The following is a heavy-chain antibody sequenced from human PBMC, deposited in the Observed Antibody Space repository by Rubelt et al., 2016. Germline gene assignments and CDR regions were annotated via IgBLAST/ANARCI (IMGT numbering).Heavy chain of an antibody. CDR1: GFTFSSYS. CDR2: ISGSGGST. V-gene: IGHV3-23*04. CDR3: AKYRPDSANSGYAFDY. Sequence: EVQLVESGGGLVKPGGSLRLSCAASGFTFSSYSMNWVRQAPGKGLEWVSGISGSGGSTYYADSVKGRFTISSDTSNNTLYLQMNSLRAEDTAVYYCAKYRPDSANSGYAFDYWGQGTLVTVSA. D-gene: IGHD5-12*01. J-gene: IGHJ4*02.